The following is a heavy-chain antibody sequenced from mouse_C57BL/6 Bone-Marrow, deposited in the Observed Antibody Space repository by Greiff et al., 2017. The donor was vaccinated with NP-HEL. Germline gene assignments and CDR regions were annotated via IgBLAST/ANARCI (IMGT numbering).Heavy chain of an antibody. CDR2: ISNGGGST. V-gene: IGHV5-12*01. J-gene: IGHJ4*01. CDR1: GFTFSDYY. CDR3: ASQGLLRLYAMDY. Sequence: DVKLVESGGGLVQPGGSLKLSCAASGFTFSDYYMYWVRQTPEKRLEWVAYISNGGGSTYYPDTVKGRFTLSRDNAKHTQYLRMSRLKSEDTAMYYCASQGLLRLYAMDYWGQGTSVTVSS. D-gene: IGHD2-3*01.